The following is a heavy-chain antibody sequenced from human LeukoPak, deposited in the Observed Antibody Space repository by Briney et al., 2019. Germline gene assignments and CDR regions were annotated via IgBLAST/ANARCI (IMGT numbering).Heavy chain of an antibody. D-gene: IGHD5-18*01. V-gene: IGHV3-23*01. Sequence: PGGSLRLSCAASGFTFSSYAMSWVRQAPGKGLEWVSAISGSGGSTYYADPVKGRFTISRDNSKNTLYLQMNSLRAEDTAVYYCAKDRYSYGYMLDYWGQGTLVTVSS. CDR3: AKDRYSYGYMLDY. CDR1: GFTFSSYA. J-gene: IGHJ4*02. CDR2: ISGSGGST.